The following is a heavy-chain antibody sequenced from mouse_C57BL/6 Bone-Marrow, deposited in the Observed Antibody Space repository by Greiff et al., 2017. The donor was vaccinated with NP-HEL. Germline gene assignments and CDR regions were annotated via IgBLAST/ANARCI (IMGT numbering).Heavy chain of an antibody. CDR1: GYTFTSYW. V-gene: IGHV1-69*01. D-gene: IGHD5-2*01. Sequence: QVQLQQPGAELVMPGASVKLSCKASGYTFTSYWMHWVKQRPGQGLEWIGEIDPSDSYTNYNQKFKGKSTLTVDKSSSTAYMQRSSLTSEDSAVYYCAREYWYYFDYWGQGTTLTVSS. CDR2: IDPSDSYT. J-gene: IGHJ2*01. CDR3: AREYWYYFDY.